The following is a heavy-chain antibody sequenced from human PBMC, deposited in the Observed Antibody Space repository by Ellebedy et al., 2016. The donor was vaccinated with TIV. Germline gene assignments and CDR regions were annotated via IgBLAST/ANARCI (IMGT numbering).Heavy chain of an antibody. CDR1: GGSISSYY. CDR2: IYYSGST. Sequence: MPSETLSLTCTVSGGSISSYYWSWIRQPPGKGLEWIVYIYYSGSTNYNPSLKSRVTISVDTSKNQFSLKLSSVTAADTAVYYCARALALYGESAATITGYFDLWGRGTLVTVSS. V-gene: IGHV4-59*01. D-gene: IGHD2-15*01. J-gene: IGHJ2*01. CDR3: ARALALYGESAATITGYFDL.